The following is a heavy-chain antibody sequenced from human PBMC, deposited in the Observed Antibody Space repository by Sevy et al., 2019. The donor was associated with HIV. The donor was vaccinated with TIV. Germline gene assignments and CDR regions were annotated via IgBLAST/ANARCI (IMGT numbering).Heavy chain of an antibody. D-gene: IGHD3-3*01. CDR1: GFTFTSYA. J-gene: IGHJ6*02. Sequence: GGSLRLSCTASGFTFTSYAMHWVRQAPGKGLEWVAVVFHDGNFKYYADSVKGRFTISRDNVKNAIYLQMNSLRPEDTAVYHCAREYYDFWTGPINYYYGMDVWGQGTTVTVSS. CDR3: AREYYDFWTGPINYYYGMDV. CDR2: VFHDGNFK. V-gene: IGHV3-30-3*01.